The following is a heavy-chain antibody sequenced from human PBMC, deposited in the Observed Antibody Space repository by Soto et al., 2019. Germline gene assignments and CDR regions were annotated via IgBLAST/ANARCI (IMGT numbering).Heavy chain of an antibody. CDR2: IYYSGST. D-gene: IGHD6-19*01. J-gene: IGHJ4*02. V-gene: IGHV4-39*01. CDR3: ARHIGLQQWLVPGTYYFDY. Sequence: QLQLQESGPGLVKPSETLSLTCTVSGGSISSSSYYWGWIRQPPGKGLEWIGSIYYSGSTYYNPSLKSRFTISVDTSKNQFSLKLSSVTAADTAVYYCARHIGLQQWLVPGTYYFDYWGQGTLVTVSS. CDR1: GGSISSSSYY.